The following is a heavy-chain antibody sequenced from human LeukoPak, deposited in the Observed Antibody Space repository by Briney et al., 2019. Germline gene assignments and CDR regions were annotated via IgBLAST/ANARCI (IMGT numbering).Heavy chain of an antibody. CDR2: ISSSSSYI. J-gene: IGHJ4*02. CDR1: VFTYSGYS. D-gene: IGHD3-22*01. V-gene: IGHV3-21*01. CDR3: AKDEEYYYDSSGYYPPGY. Sequence: PGGSLRLSCAPSVFTYSGYSMNWVPQAPGKGLEWVSSISSSSSYIYYADSVKGRFTISRDNAKNSLYLQMNSLRAEATLVYYCAKDEEYYYDSSGYYPPGYWGQGTLVTVSS.